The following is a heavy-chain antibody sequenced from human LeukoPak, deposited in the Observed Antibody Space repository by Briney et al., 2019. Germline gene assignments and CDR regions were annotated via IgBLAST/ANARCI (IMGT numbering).Heavy chain of an antibody. CDR2: IYHSGST. CDR1: GYSISSGYY. J-gene: IGHJ4*02. V-gene: IGHV4-38-2*01. Sequence: SETLSLTCAVSGYSISSGYYWGWIRQPPGKGLEWIGSIYHSGSTYYNPSLKSRVTISVDTSKNQFSLKLSSVTAADTAVYYCARQLERLYFDYWGQGTLVTVSS. CDR3: ARQLERLYFDY. D-gene: IGHD1-1*01.